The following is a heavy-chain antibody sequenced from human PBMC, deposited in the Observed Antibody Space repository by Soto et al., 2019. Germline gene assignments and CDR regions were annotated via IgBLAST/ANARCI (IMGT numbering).Heavy chain of an antibody. CDR1: GDSINSDKYY. J-gene: IGHJ4*02. D-gene: IGHD3-9*01. CDR3: ARLEGLATISYYFDF. Sequence: QLQESGPGLVKPSETLSLTCSVSGDSINSDKYYWGWIRQPPGKGLEWLGSIYYRGNTYYNPSLQIRVTISLDKSKSQFSLRLNSVTAADSAVYFCARLEGLATISYYFDFWGQGAQVTVSS. CDR2: IYYRGNT. V-gene: IGHV4-39*01.